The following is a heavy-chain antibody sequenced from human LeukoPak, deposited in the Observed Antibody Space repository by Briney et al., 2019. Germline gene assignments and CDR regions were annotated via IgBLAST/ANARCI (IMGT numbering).Heavy chain of an antibody. D-gene: IGHD6-13*01. CDR2: IKPNGGGK. V-gene: IGHV1-2*02. CDR3: ARLSGIAAAVGY. Sequence: APVKASCNASGHTFTGYYMHWVRQAPRQGLEWLGWIKPNGGGKEYAKKLQGRGTMSRDTSISTAYMELSRRRSDDTAVYHCARLSGIAAAVGYWGQGTLVTVSS. CDR1: GHTFTGYY. J-gene: IGHJ4*02.